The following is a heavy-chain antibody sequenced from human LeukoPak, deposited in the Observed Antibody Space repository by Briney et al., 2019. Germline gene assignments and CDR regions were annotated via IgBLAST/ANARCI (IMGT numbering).Heavy chain of an antibody. Sequence: TSETLSLTCTVSNDHISRGAHYWPWVRQHPGKGLEWIGHIYFTGTTYYNPALKGRVTISIDTSKDHFSLSLTSVTAADTAVYYCARDYSDDSSGYYLWGQGTMVTVSP. V-gene: IGHV4-31*03. CDR2: IYFTGTT. CDR3: ARDYSDDSSGYYL. J-gene: IGHJ3*01. CDR1: NDHISRGAHY. D-gene: IGHD6-25*01.